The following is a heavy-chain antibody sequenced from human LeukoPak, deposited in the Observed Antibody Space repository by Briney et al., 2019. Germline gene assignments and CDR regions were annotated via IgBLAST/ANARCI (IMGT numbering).Heavy chain of an antibody. D-gene: IGHD2-15*01. Sequence: GASVKVSCKASGYTFTGYYMHWVRQAPGQGLEWMGWISAYNGNTNYAQKLQGRVTMTTDTSTSTAYMELRSLRSDDTAVYYCARLVSSLLGYCSGGSCRQTYYFDYWGQGTLVTVSS. CDR2: ISAYNGNT. CDR1: GYTFTGYY. V-gene: IGHV1-18*04. CDR3: ARLVSSLLGYCSGGSCRQTYYFDY. J-gene: IGHJ4*02.